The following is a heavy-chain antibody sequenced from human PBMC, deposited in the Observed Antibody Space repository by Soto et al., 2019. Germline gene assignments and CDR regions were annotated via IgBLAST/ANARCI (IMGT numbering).Heavy chain of an antibody. CDR2: ISYDGSNK. Sequence: QVQLVESGGGVVQPGRSLRLSCAASGFTFSTYGMHWVRQAPGKGLEWVAVISYDGSNKYYADSVKGRFTISRDNSKDTLYLQMNSLRAEDTTMYYGAKARGSGSNSPYYHGMDVWGQGTRVTVSS. CDR1: GFTFSTYG. CDR3: AKARGSGSNSPYYHGMDV. D-gene: IGHD1-26*01. J-gene: IGHJ6*02. V-gene: IGHV3-30*18.